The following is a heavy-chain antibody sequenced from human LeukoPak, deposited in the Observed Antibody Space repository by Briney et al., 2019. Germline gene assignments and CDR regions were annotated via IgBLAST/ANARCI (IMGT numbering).Heavy chain of an antibody. CDR2: ISGSSDAI. Sequence: TGGSLRLSCAASGLTFSTYSMSWVGQAPGKGLEWVSYISGSSDAIYYADSVKGRFTISRDNAKNSLYLQMNSLRDEDMAVYYCARYFGDPQGMDVWGQGTTVTVSS. V-gene: IGHV3-48*02. CDR1: GLTFSTYS. J-gene: IGHJ6*02. D-gene: IGHD3-10*01. CDR3: ARYFGDPQGMDV.